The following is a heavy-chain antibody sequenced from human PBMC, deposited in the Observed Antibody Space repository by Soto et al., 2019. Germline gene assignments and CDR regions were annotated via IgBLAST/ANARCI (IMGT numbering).Heavy chain of an antibody. CDR2: ISAYNGNT. V-gene: IGHV1-18*04. D-gene: IGHD2-2*02. Sequence: ASVKVSCKASGYTFTSYGISWVRQAPGQGLEWMGWISAYNGNTNYAQKLQGRVTMTTDTSTSTAYMELRSLRSDDTAVYYCARHCSSNSCYRMVLWFDPWGQGTLVTVSS. J-gene: IGHJ5*02. CDR1: GYTFTSYG. CDR3: ARHCSSNSCYRMVLWFDP.